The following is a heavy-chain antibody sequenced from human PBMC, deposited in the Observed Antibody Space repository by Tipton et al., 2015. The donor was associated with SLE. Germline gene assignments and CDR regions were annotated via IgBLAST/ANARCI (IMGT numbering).Heavy chain of an antibody. CDR3: ARDGGVGDYGDDLAEFFQH. D-gene: IGHD4-17*01. Sequence: TLSLTCTVSGGSISTYYWSWIRQPPKQGLEWIGWIYHTGSTDYNPSLKSRVTISVDTSKNQFSLRLSSVTAADTAVYYCARDGGVGDYGDDLAEFFQHWGQGTLVAVSS. V-gene: IGHV4-59*12. J-gene: IGHJ1*01. CDR2: IYHTGST. CDR1: GGSISTYY.